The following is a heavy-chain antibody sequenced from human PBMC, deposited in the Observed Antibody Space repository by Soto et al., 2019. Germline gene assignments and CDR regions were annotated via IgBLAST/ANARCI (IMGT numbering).Heavy chain of an antibody. CDR2: ISSSSSTI. D-gene: IGHD6-13*01. Sequence: GGSLRLSCAASGFTFSSYSMNWVRQAPGKGLEWVSYISSSSSTIYYADSVKGRFTISRDNAKNSLYLQMNSLRAEDTAVYYCARHPERIAQIGWFDPWGQGTLVTV. CDR3: ARHPERIAQIGWFDP. J-gene: IGHJ5*02. CDR1: GFTFSSYS. V-gene: IGHV3-48*01.